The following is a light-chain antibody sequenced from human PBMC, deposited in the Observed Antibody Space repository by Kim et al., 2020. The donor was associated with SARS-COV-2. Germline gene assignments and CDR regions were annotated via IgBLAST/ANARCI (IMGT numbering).Light chain of an antibody. Sequence: SYELTQPLSVPVALGQTAKITCGGDNIGRRNVHWYQQKPGQAPVLVIYRDNNRPSGIPERFSGSNSGNTATLTISRAQAGDEADYYCQVWDSSPVFGGGTQLTVL. V-gene: IGLV3-9*01. CDR2: RDN. J-gene: IGLJ3*02. CDR3: QVWDSSPV. CDR1: NIGRRN.